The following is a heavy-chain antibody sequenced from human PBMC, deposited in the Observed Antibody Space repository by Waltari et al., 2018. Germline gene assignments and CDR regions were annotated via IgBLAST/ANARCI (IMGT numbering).Heavy chain of an antibody. Sequence: QVQLMQSGAEVKKPGSSVKVSCQASGGTFSNVAISWVRQAPGQGLEWMGGIIPKFSMTTYAQKFQGRVTITADESTSTAYMDLSSLRSEDTAVYYCATAIFGVVYWGQGILVTVSS. J-gene: IGHJ1*01. CDR2: IIPKFSMT. V-gene: IGHV1-69*01. CDR1: GGTFSNVA. D-gene: IGHD3-3*01. CDR3: ATAIFGVVY.